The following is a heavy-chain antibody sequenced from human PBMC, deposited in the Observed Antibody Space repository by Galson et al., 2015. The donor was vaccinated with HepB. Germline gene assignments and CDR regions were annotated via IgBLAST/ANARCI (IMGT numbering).Heavy chain of an antibody. CDR1: GYTFSSYG. J-gene: IGHJ5*02. D-gene: IGHD6-6*01. CDR3: ARARYSSSPPDH. Sequence: SCKASGYTFSSYGISWVRQAPGQGLGWMGWISAYNSNRDYAQKFQGRVTMTTDTSTSTVYMELRSLRSDDTAVYYCARARYSSSPPDHWGQGTLVTVSS. V-gene: IGHV1-18*01. CDR2: ISAYNSNR.